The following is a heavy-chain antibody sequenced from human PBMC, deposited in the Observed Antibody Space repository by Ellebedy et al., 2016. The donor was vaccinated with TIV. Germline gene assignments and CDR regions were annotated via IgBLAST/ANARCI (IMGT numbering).Heavy chain of an antibody. J-gene: IGHJ4*02. V-gene: IGHV3-23*01. D-gene: IGHD6-19*01. CDR3: AKGTQWLGRTCFDY. CDR2: ITASGDRS. Sequence: GESLKISCAASGFTFSSYAMSWVRQAPGKGPEWVSGITASGDRSFYADSVRGRFTLSRDNSKNTLYLQMNSLRAGDTAVYYCAKGTQWLGRTCFDYWGQGTLVTVSS. CDR1: GFTFSSYA.